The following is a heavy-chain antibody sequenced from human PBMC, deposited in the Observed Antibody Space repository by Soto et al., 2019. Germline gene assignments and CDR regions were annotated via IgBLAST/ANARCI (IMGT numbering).Heavy chain of an antibody. CDR1: GGSISSYY. CDR3: ARSERDYDILTGYHYYYGMDV. D-gene: IGHD3-9*01. Sequence: SETLSLTCTVSGGSISSYYWSWIRQPPGKGLEWIGYIYYSGSTNYNPSLKSRVTISVDTSKNQFSLKLSSVTAADTAVYYCARSERDYDILTGYHYYYGMDVWGQGTTVTVSS. CDR2: IYYSGST. V-gene: IGHV4-59*01. J-gene: IGHJ6*02.